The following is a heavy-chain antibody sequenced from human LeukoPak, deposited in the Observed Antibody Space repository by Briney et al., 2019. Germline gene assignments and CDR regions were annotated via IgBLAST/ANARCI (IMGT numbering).Heavy chain of an antibody. V-gene: IGHV4-61*02. D-gene: IGHD3-22*01. CDR2: ISSSGST. J-gene: IGHJ3*02. CDR3: ARGPYSYDSSGAFDI. CDR1: GGSISSSSYY. Sequence: PSETLSLTCSVSGGSISSSSYYWSWIRQPAGKGLEWIGRISSSGSTNYNPSLKSRVTISVDTSKNQFSLKLSSVTAADTAVYFCARGPYSYDSSGAFDIWGQGTMVTVSS.